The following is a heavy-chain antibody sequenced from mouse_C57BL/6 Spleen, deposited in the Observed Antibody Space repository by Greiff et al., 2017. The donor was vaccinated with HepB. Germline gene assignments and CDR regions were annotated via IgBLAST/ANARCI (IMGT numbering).Heavy chain of an antibody. CDR2: ISDGGSYT. V-gene: IGHV5-4*03. CDR3: ARAEGIYYGNYGGFYFDY. Sequence: DVMLVESGGGLVKPGGSLKLSCAASGFTFSSYAMSWVRQTPEKRLEWVATISDGGSYTYYPDNVKGRFTISRDNAKNNLYLQMSHLKSEDTAMYYCARAEGIYYGNYGGFYFDYWGQGTTLTVSS. D-gene: IGHD2-1*01. J-gene: IGHJ2*01. CDR1: GFTFSSYA.